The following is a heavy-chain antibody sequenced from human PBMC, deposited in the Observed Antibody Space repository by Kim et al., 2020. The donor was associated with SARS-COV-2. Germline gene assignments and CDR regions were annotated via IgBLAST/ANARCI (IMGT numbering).Heavy chain of an antibody. J-gene: IGHJ5*02. Sequence: GGSLRLSCAASGFTFSSYWMSWVRQAPGKGLEWVANIKQDGSEKYYVDSVKGRFTISRDNAKNSLYLQMNSLRAEDTAVYYCATVNQYGSGSFWFDPWGQGTLVTVSS. CDR3: ATVNQYGSGSFWFDP. CDR2: IKQDGSEK. D-gene: IGHD3-10*01. V-gene: IGHV3-7*03. CDR1: GFTFSSYW.